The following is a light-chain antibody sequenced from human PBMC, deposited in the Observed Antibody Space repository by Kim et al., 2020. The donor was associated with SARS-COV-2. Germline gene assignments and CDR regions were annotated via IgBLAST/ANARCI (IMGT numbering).Light chain of an antibody. J-gene: IGLJ1*01. Sequence: SYELTQPPSVSVSPGQTATITCSGDKLGEKYVSWYQQKPGQSPVVIIYEDNKRPSLIPERFSGSNSGNTATLTISGTPTTDEADYYCQAWDRITASYVFGTGTEVTVL. CDR2: EDN. CDR3: QAWDRITASYV. CDR1: KLGEKY. V-gene: IGLV3-1*01.